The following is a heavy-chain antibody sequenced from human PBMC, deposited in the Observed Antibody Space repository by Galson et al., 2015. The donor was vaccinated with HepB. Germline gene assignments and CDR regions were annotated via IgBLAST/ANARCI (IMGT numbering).Heavy chain of an antibody. CDR2: ISSSGTTV. Sequence: SLRLSCAASGFTFSNYEMNWVRQAPGKGLEWVPYISSSGTTVDYADSVKGRFTISRDNAKNSLYLQMNSLRAEDTAVYYCARDKPHYYYYYGMDVWGQGTTVTVSS. V-gene: IGHV3-48*03. J-gene: IGHJ6*02. CDR1: GFTFSNYE. CDR3: ARDKPHYYYYYGMDV.